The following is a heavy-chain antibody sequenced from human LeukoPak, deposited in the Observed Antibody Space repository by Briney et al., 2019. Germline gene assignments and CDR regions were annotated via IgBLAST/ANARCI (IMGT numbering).Heavy chain of an antibody. CDR2: IYNRGST. J-gene: IGHJ5*02. V-gene: IGHV4-61*01. CDR1: GGSINSGSYY. D-gene: IGHD6-13*01. Sequence: ETLSLTCTVSGGSINSGSYYWSWIRQPPGKGLECIGFIYNRGSTNYIPSLKSRDTLSLETSTKTHCLKLSSVTDSNTAVYYFARSYSSIFYFCDPGRQRPVVSVS. CDR3: ARSYSSIFYFCDP.